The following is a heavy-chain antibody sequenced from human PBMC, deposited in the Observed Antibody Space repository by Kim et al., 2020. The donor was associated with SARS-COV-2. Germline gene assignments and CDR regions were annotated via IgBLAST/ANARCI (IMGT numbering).Heavy chain of an antibody. CDR2: INHSGST. V-gene: IGHV4-34*01. CDR3: ARGSSSWYSRRWFDP. CDR1: GGSFSGYY. D-gene: IGHD6-13*01. Sequence: SETLSLTCAVYGGSFSGYYWSWIRQPPGKGLEWIGEINHSGSTNYNPSLKSRVTISVDTSKNQFSLKLSSVTAADTAVYYCARGSSSWYSRRWFDPWGQGTLVTVSS. J-gene: IGHJ5*02.